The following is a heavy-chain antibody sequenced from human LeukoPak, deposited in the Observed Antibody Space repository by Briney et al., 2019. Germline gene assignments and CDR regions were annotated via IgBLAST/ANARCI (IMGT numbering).Heavy chain of an antibody. CDR2: INPNSGGT. V-gene: IGHV1-2*02. CDR1: GYTFTDYY. CDR3: ARGGRYCSGGSCYSFGY. D-gene: IGHD2-15*01. Sequence: ASVKVSCKASGYTFTDYYLHWVRQAPGQGLEWMGWINPNSGGTNYAQKFQGRVTMTRDTSISTAYMELSRLRSDDTAVYYCARGGRYCSGGSCYSFGYWGQGTLVTVSS. J-gene: IGHJ4*02.